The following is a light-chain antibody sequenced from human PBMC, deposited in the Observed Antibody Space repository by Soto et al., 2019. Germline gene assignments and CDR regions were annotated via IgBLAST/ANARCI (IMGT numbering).Light chain of an antibody. CDR3: QQYNNWRPGYT. J-gene: IGKJ2*01. CDR2: GAS. CDR1: QSVNSN. V-gene: IGKV3-15*01. Sequence: EIVMTQSPATLSVSPGERATLSCRASQSVNSNLAWYQQKPGQAPRLLIYGASTRATGNPARFSASGSGTWFTLTISSLTSDDFEVYYCQQYNNWRPGYTFGQGTRLEIK.